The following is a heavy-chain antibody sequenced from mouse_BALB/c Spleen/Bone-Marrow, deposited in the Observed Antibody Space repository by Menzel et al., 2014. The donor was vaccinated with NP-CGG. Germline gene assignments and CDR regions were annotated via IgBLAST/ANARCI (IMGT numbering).Heavy chain of an antibody. CDR3: ARTGNYYGSSFDY. CDR2: INPFNDGT. D-gene: IGHD1-1*01. V-gene: IGHV1-14*01. CDR1: RYTFTSYV. Sequence: VQLKESGPELVKPGTSVKMSCKASRYTFTSYVIHWVKQKPGQGLEWIGYINPFNDGTKYNEKFKDKATLTSDKSSNTAYMELSSLTSEDSAVYYCARTGNYYGSSFDYWGQGTTLTVSS. J-gene: IGHJ2*01.